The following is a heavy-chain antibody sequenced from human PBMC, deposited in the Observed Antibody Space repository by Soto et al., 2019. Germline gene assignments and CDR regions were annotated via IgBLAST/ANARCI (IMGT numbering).Heavy chain of an antibody. J-gene: IGHJ6*02. D-gene: IGHD3-3*01. CDR1: GGSITDSYW. CDR2: IYQRGTT. Sequence: QVQLQQPGPGLVKPSGTLSLTCEVSGGSITDSYWWSWVRQPPGGGREWIGEIYQRGTTNYNPSLKSRVTISVDRPKTQFSLKLKSVTAAETAVYYCARTSKSRFSEWPQYYYAMDVWGQGTTVTVSS. CDR3: ARTSKSRFSEWPQYYYAMDV. V-gene: IGHV4-4*02.